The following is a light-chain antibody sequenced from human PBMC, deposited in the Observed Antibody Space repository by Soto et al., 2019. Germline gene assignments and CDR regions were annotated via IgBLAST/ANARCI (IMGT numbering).Light chain of an antibody. CDR2: EVS. Sequence: QSALTQPASVSGSPRPSITISCTGTSSDAGGYIYVSWYQQHPGKAPKLMIYEVSNRPSGVSNRFSGSKSGNTAALTISGLQAEDEADDYCSSYTRSSTYVFGPGTKLTVL. CDR1: SSDAGGYIY. V-gene: IGLV2-14*01. CDR3: SSYTRSSTYV. J-gene: IGLJ1*01.